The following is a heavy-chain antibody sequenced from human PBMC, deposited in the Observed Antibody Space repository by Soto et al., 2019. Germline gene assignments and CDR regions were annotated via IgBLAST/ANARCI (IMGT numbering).Heavy chain of an antibody. CDR2: IIPIFGTP. J-gene: IGHJ5*02. CDR1: GGTFSSYA. Sequence: QVQLVQSGAEVKKPGSSVKVSCKASGGTFSSYAISWVRQAPGQGLEWMGGIIPIFGTPNYAQKFQGRVTITADKSTRTAYMELSSLRSEDTAVYYCARDRNSGYDLRLNWFEPWGQGTLVTVSS. V-gene: IGHV1-69*06. CDR3: ARDRNSGYDLRLNWFEP. D-gene: IGHD5-12*01.